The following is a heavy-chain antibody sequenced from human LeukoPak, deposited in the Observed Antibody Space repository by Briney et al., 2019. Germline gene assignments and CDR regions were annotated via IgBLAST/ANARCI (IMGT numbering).Heavy chain of an antibody. CDR3: ARGESRRIFLRFLGSQGMDV. D-gene: IGHD3-3*01. Sequence: ASVKVSCKASGYSFTSNYIHWVRQATGQGLEWMGWMNPNSGNTGYAQKFQGRVTMTRNTSISTAYMELSSLRSEDTAVYYCARGESRRIFLRFLGSQGMDVWGQGTTVTVSS. CDR2: MNPNSGNT. CDR1: GYSFTSNY. V-gene: IGHV1-8*02. J-gene: IGHJ6*02.